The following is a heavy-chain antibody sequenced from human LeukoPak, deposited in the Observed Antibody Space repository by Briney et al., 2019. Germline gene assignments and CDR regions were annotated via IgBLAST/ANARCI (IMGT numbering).Heavy chain of an antibody. CDR1: GYTFSNYH. CDR3: ARDSYGSDY. V-gene: IGHV1-46*01. J-gene: IGHJ4*02. Sequence: ASVKVSCMASGYTFSNYHVHWVRQAPGQGLEWMGKITPSDGSTTYAQNFQDRVIMTRDTSSSTVYMQLSSLRSEGTAVYYCARDSYGSDYWGQGTLVTVSS. D-gene: IGHD5-18*01. CDR2: ITPSDGST.